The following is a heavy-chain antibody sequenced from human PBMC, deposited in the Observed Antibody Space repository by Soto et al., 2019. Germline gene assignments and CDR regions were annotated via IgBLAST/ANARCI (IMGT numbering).Heavy chain of an antibody. J-gene: IGHJ4*02. CDR2: ISDSGGST. D-gene: IGHD6-13*01. V-gene: IGHV3-23*01. CDR3: ARHSSSWFSATDY. CDR1: GFTFSSYA. Sequence: EVQLLESGGGLVQPGGSLRLSCAASGFTFSSYAMSCVRQTPGKGLEWVSSISDSGGSTYYADSVKGRFTISRDNSKNTLYLQMNSLRAEDTAVYYCARHSSSWFSATDYWGQGTLVTVSS.